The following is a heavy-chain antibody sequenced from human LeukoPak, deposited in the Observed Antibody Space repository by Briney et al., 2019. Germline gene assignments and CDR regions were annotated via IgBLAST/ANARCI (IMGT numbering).Heavy chain of an antibody. CDR1: GFTVSSNY. V-gene: IGHV3-66*01. J-gene: IGHJ4*02. CDR3: ARRGGDIVVVPAAMDFDY. Sequence: RGSLRLSCAASGFTVSSNYMSWVRQAPGKGMGWVSVIYSGGSTSYADSVKGRFTISRDSSKNTLYLQMNSLRAEDTAVYYCARRGGDIVVVPAAMDFDYWGQGTLVTVSS. CDR2: IYSGGST. D-gene: IGHD2-2*01.